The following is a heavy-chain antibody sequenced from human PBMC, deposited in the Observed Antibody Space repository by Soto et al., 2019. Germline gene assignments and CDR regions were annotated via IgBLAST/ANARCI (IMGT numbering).Heavy chain of an antibody. D-gene: IGHD3-16*02. J-gene: IGHJ4*02. CDR1: GFTFSSYS. Sequence: EVQLVESGGGLVQPGGSLRLSCAASGFTFSSYSMNWVRQAPGKGLEWVSYISSSSSTIYYADSVKGRFTISRDNAKNSLYLQMNSLRAEDTAVYYCASYPSLGELSLTDYWGQGTLVTVSS. V-gene: IGHV3-48*01. CDR2: ISSSSSTI. CDR3: ASYPSLGELSLTDY.